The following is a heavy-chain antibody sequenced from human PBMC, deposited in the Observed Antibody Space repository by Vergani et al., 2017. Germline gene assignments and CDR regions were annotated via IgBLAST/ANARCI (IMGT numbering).Heavy chain of an antibody. CDR3: ARQSTTDDAFDI. Sequence: QLQLQESGPGLVKPSETLSLTCTVSGGSISNSNYYWGWIRQPPGKGLEWIGSIYYSGRTYYRPSLKGRVTISVDTSKNQFSLKVSSVTAADTAVHYCARQSTTDDAFDIWGQGTMVTVSS. CDR1: GGSISNSNYY. D-gene: IGHD4-17*01. V-gene: IGHV4-39*01. CDR2: IYYSGRT. J-gene: IGHJ3*02.